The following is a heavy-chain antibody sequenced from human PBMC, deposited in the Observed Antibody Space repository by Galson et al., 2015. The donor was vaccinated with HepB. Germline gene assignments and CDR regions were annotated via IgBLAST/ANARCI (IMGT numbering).Heavy chain of an antibody. Sequence: SLRLSCAASGFTFSSYSMNWVRQAPGKGLEWVSSISSSSSYIYYADSVKGRFTISRDNAKNSLYLQMNSLRAEDTAVYYCARENTMVRGVIIIFDYWGQGTLVTVSS. CDR3: ARENTMVRGVIIIFDY. J-gene: IGHJ4*02. D-gene: IGHD3-10*01. CDR2: ISSSSSYI. CDR1: GFTFSSYS. V-gene: IGHV3-21*01.